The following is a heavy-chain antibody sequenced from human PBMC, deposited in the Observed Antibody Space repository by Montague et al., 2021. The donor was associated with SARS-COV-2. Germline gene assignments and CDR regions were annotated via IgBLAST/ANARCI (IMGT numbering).Heavy chain of an antibody. V-gene: IGHV6-1*01. D-gene: IGHD6-19*01. CDR3: ALAVAGRGGYDY. Sequence: CAISGDSVSSNSAAWNWIRQSPSRGLEWLGRTYYRSKWYYEYAVSLKSRITINPDTSKNQFSLQVKSVTPADTAVYYCALAVAGRGGYDYWGQGTLVTVSS. J-gene: IGHJ4*02. CDR1: GDSVSSNSAA. CDR2: TYYRSKWYY.